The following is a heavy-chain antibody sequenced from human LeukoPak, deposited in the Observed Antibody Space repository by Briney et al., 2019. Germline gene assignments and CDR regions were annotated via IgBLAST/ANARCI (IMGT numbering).Heavy chain of an antibody. V-gene: IGHV3-33*01. CDR3: ARGYDILTGYLYYFDY. J-gene: IGHJ4*02. D-gene: IGHD3-9*01. CDR2: IWYDGSNK. Sequence: GGPLRLSCAASGFTFSSYGMHWVRQAPGKGLEWVAVIWYDGSNKYYADSVKGRFTISRDNSKNTLYLQMNSLRAEDTAVYYCARGYDILTGYLYYFDYWGQGTLVTVSS. CDR1: GFTFSSYG.